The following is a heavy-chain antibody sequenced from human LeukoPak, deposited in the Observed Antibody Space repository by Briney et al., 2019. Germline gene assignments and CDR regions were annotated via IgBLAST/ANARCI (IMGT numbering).Heavy chain of an antibody. CDR3: ARGDYYGSGSYGDVFDI. V-gene: IGHV3-11*01. CDR2: ISGTGSTI. Sequence: PGGSLRLSCAASGFTFSDYYMSWIRQAPGKGLEWVSYISGTGSTIYDADSVKGRFTISRDNAKNSLYLQMNSLRAEDTAVYYCARGDYYGSGSYGDVFDIWGQGTMVTVSS. D-gene: IGHD3-10*01. J-gene: IGHJ3*02. CDR1: GFTFSDYY.